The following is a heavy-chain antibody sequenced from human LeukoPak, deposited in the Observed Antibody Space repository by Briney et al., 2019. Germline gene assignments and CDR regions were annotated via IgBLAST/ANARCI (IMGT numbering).Heavy chain of an antibody. CDR1: GFTFSSYS. D-gene: IGHD6-13*01. CDR2: ISSSSSYI. J-gene: IGHJ6*02. V-gene: IGHV3-21*01. CDR3: ARKWSIATAAAMDYGMDV. Sequence: PGGSLRLSCAASGFTFSSYSMNWVRQAPGKGLEWVSSISSSSSYIYYADSVKGRFTISRDNAKNSLYLQMNSLRAEDTAVYYCARKWSIATAAAMDYGMDVWGQGTTVTVSS.